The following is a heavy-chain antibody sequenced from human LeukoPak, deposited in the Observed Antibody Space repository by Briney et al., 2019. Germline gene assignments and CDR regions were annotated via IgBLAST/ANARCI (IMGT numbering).Heavy chain of an antibody. J-gene: IGHJ4*02. CDR2: IKSKADGETI. CDR1: GFTFTNAW. D-gene: IGHD1-20*01. V-gene: IGHV3-15*07. CDR3: STLTSRGLSDS. Sequence: PGGSLSLSCAASGFTFTNAWMNWVRQAPGKGLEWVGCIKSKADGETIDYAAPVKGRFTFSRDDSKNMLYLQMNSLKSEDTAVYYCSTLTSRGLSDSWGQGTLVTVSS.